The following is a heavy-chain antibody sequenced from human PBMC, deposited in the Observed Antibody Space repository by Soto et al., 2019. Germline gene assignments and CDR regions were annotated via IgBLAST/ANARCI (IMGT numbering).Heavy chain of an antibody. CDR2: IIPIFGTA. Sequence: SVKVSCKASGGTFSSYAISWVRQAPGQGLEWMGGIIPIFGTANYAQKFQGRVTITADESTSTAYMELSNLRSEDTAVYYCARVVLRPYYYYGMDVWGQGTTVTVSS. J-gene: IGHJ6*02. CDR1: GGTFSSYA. CDR3: ARVVLRPYYYYGMDV. V-gene: IGHV1-69*13.